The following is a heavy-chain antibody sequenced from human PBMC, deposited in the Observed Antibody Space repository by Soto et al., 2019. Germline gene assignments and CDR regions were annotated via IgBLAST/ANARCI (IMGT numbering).Heavy chain of an antibody. V-gene: IGHV3-21*01. Sequence: GGSLRLSCAASGFTFSTYSMNWVRQAPGKGLEWVSFISSSSSYIYYADTEKGRFTVSRDNAKNSQYMQMNSLRAENTEVYYCASRPATETFFDHWGQGTQVTVSS. CDR1: GFTFSTYS. CDR2: ISSSSSYI. D-gene: IGHD2-2*01. CDR3: ASRPATETFFDH. J-gene: IGHJ4*02.